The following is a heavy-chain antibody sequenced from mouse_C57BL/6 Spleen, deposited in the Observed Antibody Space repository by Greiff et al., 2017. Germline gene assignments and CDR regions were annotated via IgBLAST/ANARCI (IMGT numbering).Heavy chain of an antibody. CDR2: IDPANGNT. CDR3: ARDSNYVRGAMDY. V-gene: IGHV14-3*01. Sequence: EVQLQQSVAELVRPGASVKLSCTASGFNIKNTYMHWVKQRPEQGLEWIGRIDPANGNTKYAPKFQGKAAITADTSYNTAFLQLSSLTSEDTALYYGARDSNYVRGAMDYWGQGTSVTVSS. D-gene: IGHD2-5*01. CDR1: GFNIKNTY. J-gene: IGHJ4*01.